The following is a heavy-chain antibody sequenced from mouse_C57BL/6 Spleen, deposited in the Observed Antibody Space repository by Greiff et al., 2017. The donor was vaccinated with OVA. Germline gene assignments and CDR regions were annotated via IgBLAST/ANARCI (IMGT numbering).Heavy chain of an antibody. V-gene: IGHV5-17*01. D-gene: IGHD2-3*01. Sequence: EVKLMESGGGLVKPGGSLKLSCAASGFTFSDYGMHWVRQAPEKGLEWVAYISSGSSTIYYADTVKGRFTISRDNAKNTLFLQMTSLRSEDTAMYYCSRGIYDGSYAMDYWGQGTSVTVSS. J-gene: IGHJ4*01. CDR1: GFTFSDYG. CDR3: SRGIYDGSYAMDY. CDR2: ISSGSSTI.